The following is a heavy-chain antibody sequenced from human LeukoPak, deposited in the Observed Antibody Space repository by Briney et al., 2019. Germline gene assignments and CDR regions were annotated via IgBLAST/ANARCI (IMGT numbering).Heavy chain of an antibody. CDR3: ARVHVNTVTTPAGAFDI. D-gene: IGHD4-17*01. J-gene: IGHJ3*02. V-gene: IGHV3-23*01. CDR2: ISGSGGST. CDR1: GFTFSSYA. Sequence: GGSLRLSCAASGFTFSSYAMSWVRQAPGKGLEWVSAISGSGGSTYYADSVKGRFTISRDNSKNTLYLQMNSLRAEDTAVYYCARVHVNTVTTPAGAFDIWGQGTMVTVSS.